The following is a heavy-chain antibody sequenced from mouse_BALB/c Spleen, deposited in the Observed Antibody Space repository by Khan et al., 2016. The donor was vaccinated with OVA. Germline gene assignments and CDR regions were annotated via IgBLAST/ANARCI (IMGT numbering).Heavy chain of an antibody. V-gene: IGHV1-77*01. CDR3: ERRNYFGYTFAY. CDR2: ISPGSGDT. Sequence: QVQLQQSGAELARPGASVKLSCKASGYTFTDYYINWVKQRTGQGLEWIGEISPGSGDTYYNEKFKGKATLTADKSSSTVYMQLSSLTAEASAGYFCERRNYFGYTFAYWGQGTLVTVSA. CDR1: GYTFTDYY. J-gene: IGHJ3*01. D-gene: IGHD1-2*01.